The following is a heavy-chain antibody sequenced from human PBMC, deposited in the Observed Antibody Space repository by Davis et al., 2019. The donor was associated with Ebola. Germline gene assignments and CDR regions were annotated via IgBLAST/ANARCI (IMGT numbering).Heavy chain of an antibody. CDR3: ARGGVRCATSSCFGVPEFFYYYMDV. J-gene: IGHJ6*03. CDR2: ISAYSGNT. CDR1: GYDFPTYG. D-gene: IGHD2-2*01. Sequence: ASVKVSCKTSGYDFPTYGINWVRQAPGQGLEWMGWISAYSGNTYYSQSFQGRVTLTTDTSTNTASMELRSLRSDDTAVYYCARGGVRCATSSCFGVPEFFYYYMDVWGKGTTVTVSS. V-gene: IGHV1-18*04.